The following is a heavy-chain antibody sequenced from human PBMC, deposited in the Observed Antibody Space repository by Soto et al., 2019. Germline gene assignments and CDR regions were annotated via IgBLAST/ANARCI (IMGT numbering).Heavy chain of an antibody. J-gene: IGHJ6*02. D-gene: IGHD2-2*01. Sequence: ASVKVSCKASGGTFSSYAISCVRQAPGQGLEWMGGIIPIFGTANYAQKFQGRVTITADKSTSTAYMELSSLRSEDTAVYYCARDRGEPAIVVVPAAPYYYYYYGMDVWGQGTTVTVSS. CDR2: IIPIFGTA. CDR3: ARDRGEPAIVVVPAAPYYYYYYGMDV. V-gene: IGHV1-69*06. CDR1: GGTFSSYA.